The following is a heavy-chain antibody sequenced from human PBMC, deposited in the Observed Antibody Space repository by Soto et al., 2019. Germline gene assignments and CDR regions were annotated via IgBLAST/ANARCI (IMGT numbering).Heavy chain of an antibody. CDR2: ISTKNEGDMT. V-gene: IGHV3-15*06. D-gene: IGHD3-3*01. CDR1: GFSLSDAW. CDR3: TTRVG. Sequence: EVQLVESGGGFVKPGGSLRISCAASGFSLSDAWMSWVRQAPGKGLEWVGRISTKNEGDMTHYAAPVKGRFTVSRDDSKNTLFLQMNSLKTDDTGVYYSTTRVGGGQGTRVTVSS. J-gene: IGHJ4*02.